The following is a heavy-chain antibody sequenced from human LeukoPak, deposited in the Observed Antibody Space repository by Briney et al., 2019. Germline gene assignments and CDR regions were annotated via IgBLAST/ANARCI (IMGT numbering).Heavy chain of an antibody. CDR1: GFNYSSYG. Sequence: GGSLTHSCAASGFNYSSYGMHGVRQGPGKGLEGVAFIRYDGSNKYYADSVKGRFTISRDNSKNTLYLQMNSRRAEDTAVYYCAKGGSPTTATFDYWGQGTLVTVSS. CDR3: AKGGSPTTATFDY. CDR2: IRYDGSNK. D-gene: IGHD4-11*01. V-gene: IGHV3-30*02. J-gene: IGHJ4*02.